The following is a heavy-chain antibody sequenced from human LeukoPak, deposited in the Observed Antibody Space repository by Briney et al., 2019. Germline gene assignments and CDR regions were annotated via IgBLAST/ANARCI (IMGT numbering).Heavy chain of an antibody. D-gene: IGHD2-2*02. Sequence: GGSLRLSCAASGFTFSSYDMHWVRQATGKGLEWVSAIGTAGDTYYPGSVKGRFTIFRENAKNSLYLQMNSLRAGDTAVYYCARDLSCSSTSCYTVRPDYYYGMDVWGQGTTVTVSS. CDR1: GFTFSSYD. CDR2: IGTAGDT. CDR3: ARDLSCSSTSCYTVRPDYYYGMDV. V-gene: IGHV3-13*01. J-gene: IGHJ6*02.